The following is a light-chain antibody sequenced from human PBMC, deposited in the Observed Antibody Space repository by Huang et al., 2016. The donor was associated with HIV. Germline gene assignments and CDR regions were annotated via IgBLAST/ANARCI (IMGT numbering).Light chain of an antibody. CDR2: LGS. J-gene: IGKJ1*01. CDR1: QSLLHSNGYNY. Sequence: DIVMTQSPLSLPVTPGEPASISCRSSQSLLHSNGYNYLDCYLQKPGQSPQLLIYLGSNRASGVPDRFSGSGSGTDFTLKISRVEAEDVGVYYCMQALQTPTFGQGTKVEIK. CDR3: MQALQTPT. V-gene: IGKV2-28*01.